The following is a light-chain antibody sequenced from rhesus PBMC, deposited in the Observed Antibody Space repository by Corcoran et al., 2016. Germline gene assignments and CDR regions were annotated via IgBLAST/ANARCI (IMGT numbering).Light chain of an antibody. V-gene: IGKV1-22*01. CDR3: LQYSSSPFT. CDR1: QSIRSW. J-gene: IGKJ3*01. Sequence: DIQMTQSPSSLSASVGDTVTITCRASQSIRSWLDWYKQKPGKAPKLQIYKASSLQSGVPSRFSGSGAGTDFTLTISSLQPEDFATYYCLQYSSSPFTFGPVTKLDIK. CDR2: KAS.